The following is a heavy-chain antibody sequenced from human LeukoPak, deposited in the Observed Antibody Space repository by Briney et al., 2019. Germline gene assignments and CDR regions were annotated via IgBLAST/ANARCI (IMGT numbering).Heavy chain of an antibody. CDR1: GFTFDDYA. J-gene: IGHJ5*02. V-gene: IGHV3-43*02. CDR3: AKDIESGDFWSGYYPNWFDP. Sequence: GGSLRLSXAASGFTFDDYAMHWVRQAPGKGLEWVSLISGDGGSTYYADSVKGRFTISRDNSKNSLYLQMNSLRTEDTALYYCAKDIESGDFWSGYYPNWFDPWGQGTLVTVSS. D-gene: IGHD3-3*01. CDR2: ISGDGGST.